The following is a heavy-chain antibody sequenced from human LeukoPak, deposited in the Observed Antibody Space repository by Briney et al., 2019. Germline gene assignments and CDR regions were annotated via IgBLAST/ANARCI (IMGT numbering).Heavy chain of an antibody. CDR3: ARGQLWPDY. Sequence: SETLSLTCTVSGGSISSTNFQWGWIRQPPGKGMEWIGSIFYSGSTYYNNPSLKSRLTISVDTSKNQFSLKLSSVTAADTAVYYCARGQLWPDYWGQGTLVTVSS. V-gene: IGHV4-39*07. J-gene: IGHJ4*02. D-gene: IGHD5-18*01. CDR1: GGSISSTNFQ. CDR2: IFYSGST.